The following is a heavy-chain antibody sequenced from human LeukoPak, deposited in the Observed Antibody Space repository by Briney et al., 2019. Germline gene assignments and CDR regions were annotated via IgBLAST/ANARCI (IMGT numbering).Heavy chain of an antibody. CDR1: GYSFTSYW. J-gene: IGHJ3*02. D-gene: IGHD3-9*01. Sequence: VESLKISCKGSGYSFTSYWIGWVRQMPGKGLEWMGIIYPGDSDTRYSPSFQGQVTISADKSISTAYQQWSSLKASDTAMYYCARHPQSYYDILTGYYIHDAFDIWGQGTMVTVSS. V-gene: IGHV5-51*01. CDR2: IYPGDSDT. CDR3: ARHPQSYYDILTGYYIHDAFDI.